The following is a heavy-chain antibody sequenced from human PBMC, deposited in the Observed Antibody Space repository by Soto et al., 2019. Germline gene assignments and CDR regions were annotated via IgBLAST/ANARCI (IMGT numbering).Heavy chain of an antibody. CDR1: GDSVSCNGAA. CDR2: TYYRSKWYN. V-gene: IGHV6-1*01. D-gene: IGHD3-10*01. J-gene: IGHJ6*02. CDR3: AREFGAYFQYGMGV. Sequence: SQTLSLTCAISGDSVSCNGAALNWIRQSPSRGLEWLGRTYYRSKWYNDYTPSVKSRITISPDTSKNQFSLQLRSVTPEDTAVYYCAREFGAYFQYGMGVWGQGTTVTVSS.